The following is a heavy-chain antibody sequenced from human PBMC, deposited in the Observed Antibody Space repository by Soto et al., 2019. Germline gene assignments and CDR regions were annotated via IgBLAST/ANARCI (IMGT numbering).Heavy chain of an antibody. CDR1: GFSLSNARMG. J-gene: IGHJ4*02. CDR2: IFSNDEK. D-gene: IGHD3-10*01. V-gene: IGHV2-26*01. Sequence: SGSYAGEPTETLTLTCTVSGFSLSNARMGVSWIRQPPGKALEWLAHIFSNDEKSYSTSLKSRLTISKDTSKSQVVLTMTNMDPVDTATYYCARFGVEGDTGFDYWGQGTLVTVSS. CDR3: ARFGVEGDTGFDY.